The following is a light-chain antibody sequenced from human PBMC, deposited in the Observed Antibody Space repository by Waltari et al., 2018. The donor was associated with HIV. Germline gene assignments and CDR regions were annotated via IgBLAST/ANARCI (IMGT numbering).Light chain of an antibody. V-gene: IGLV1-40*01. CDR1: RSNIGTHE. Sequence: QSVLTQPPSVSGAPGQRVTLSCTGSRSNIGTHEVHWYQQLPGTAPRLLIYNTNSRPSGVPDRFSGSKSGTSASLAINGLQAEDEADYYCQSSDSTLSGSVFGGGTKLTVV. CDR3: QSSDSTLSGSV. J-gene: IGLJ2*01. CDR2: NTN.